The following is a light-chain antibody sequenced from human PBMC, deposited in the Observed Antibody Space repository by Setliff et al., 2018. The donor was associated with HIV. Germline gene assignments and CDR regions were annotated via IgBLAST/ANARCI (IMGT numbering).Light chain of an antibody. J-gene: IGLJ1*01. CDR2: EVS. CDR1: SSDVGGYNY. V-gene: IGLV2-8*01. CDR3: TSYAASNNLGV. Sequence: PPSASGSPGQSVTISCTGTSSDVGGYNYVSWYQQHPGKAPKLMIYEVSKRPSGVPDRFSGSKSGNTASLTVSGLQAEDEADYYCTSYAASNNLGVFGTGTKVTVL.